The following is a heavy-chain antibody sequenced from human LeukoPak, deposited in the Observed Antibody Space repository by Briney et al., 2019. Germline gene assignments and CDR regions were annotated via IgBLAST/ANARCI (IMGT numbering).Heavy chain of an antibody. CDR3: ARGQTTYYYDSSGYYLFDY. V-gene: IGHV1-2*02. D-gene: IGHD3-22*01. Sequence: GASVKVSCKASGYTFTGYYMHWVRQAPGQGLEWMGWINLKSGGTNYAQKFQGRVTMTRDTSISTAYMELSRLRSDDTAVYYCARGQTTYYYDSSGYYLFDYWGQGTLVTVSS. J-gene: IGHJ4*02. CDR1: GYTFTGYY. CDR2: INLKSGGT.